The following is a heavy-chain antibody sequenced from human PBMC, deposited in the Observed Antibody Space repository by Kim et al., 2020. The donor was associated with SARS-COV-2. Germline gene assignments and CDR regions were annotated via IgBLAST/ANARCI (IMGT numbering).Heavy chain of an antibody. V-gene: IGHV1-46*01. J-gene: IGHJ4*02. CDR2: INPSGGST. CDR3: AREADSYYDFWSGYGPDY. D-gene: IGHD3-3*01. CDR1: GYTFTSYY. Sequence: ASVKVSCKASGYTFTSYYMHWVRQAPGQGLEWMGIINPSGGSTSYAQKFQGRVTMTRDTSTSTVYMELSSLRSEDTAVYYCAREADSYYDFWSGYGPDYWGQGTLVTVSS.